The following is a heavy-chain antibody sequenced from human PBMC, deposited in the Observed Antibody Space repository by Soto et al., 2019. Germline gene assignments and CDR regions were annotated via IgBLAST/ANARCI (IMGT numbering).Heavy chain of an antibody. CDR2: VRPYNGDT. V-gene: IGHV1-18*04. Sequence: QVQLEQSGAEVPQPGASVKVSCKTSGYVFTSFGISWVRQAPGQGLEWMGWVRPYNGDTKYADKFQGRVTMTADTSTTTGYMELRGLTSDDTAVYYCVRRMGYDFWSPYYYFDNWGQGTQVTVSS. CDR1: GYVFTSFG. D-gene: IGHD3-3*01. CDR3: VRRMGYDFWSPYYYFDN. J-gene: IGHJ4*02.